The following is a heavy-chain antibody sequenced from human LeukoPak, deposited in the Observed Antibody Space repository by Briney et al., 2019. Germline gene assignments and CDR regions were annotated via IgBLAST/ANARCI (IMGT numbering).Heavy chain of an antibody. Sequence: GGSLRLSCTVSGFTVSSNSMSWVRQAPGKGLEWVSFIYSDNTHYSDSVKGRFTISRDNSKNTLYLQMNSLRAEDTAVYYCARLGYSYAAFDYWGQGTLVTVSS. D-gene: IGHD5-18*01. V-gene: IGHV3-53*01. CDR3: ARLGYSYAAFDY. CDR1: GFTVSSNS. CDR2: IYSDNT. J-gene: IGHJ4*02.